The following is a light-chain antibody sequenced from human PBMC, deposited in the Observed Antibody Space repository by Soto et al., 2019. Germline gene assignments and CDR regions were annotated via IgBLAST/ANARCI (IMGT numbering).Light chain of an antibody. Sequence: QSVLTQPPSVSGAPGQRVTISCTGSSLNIGAGYDVHWYQQLPGTAPKLLIHGNSNRPSGVPDRFSGSKSGTSASLAITGLQAEDEADYYCQSYDSSLSGSYVFGTGTKLTVL. CDR2: GNS. CDR3: QSYDSSLSGSYV. CDR1: SLNIGAGYD. J-gene: IGLJ1*01. V-gene: IGLV1-40*01.